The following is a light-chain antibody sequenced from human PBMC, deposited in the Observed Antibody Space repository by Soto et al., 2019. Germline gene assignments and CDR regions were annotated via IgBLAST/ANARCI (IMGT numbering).Light chain of an antibody. CDR2: AND. V-gene: IGLV1-51*01. J-gene: IGLJ1*01. Sequence: QSVLTQPPSVSAAPGQTVSISCSGSSSNIGNNFVSWYQHLPGTAPKLLILANDKRPSGIPDRFSGSKSDTSATLGIIALQRGDGAYYSSTTGDPPGGVYVFG. CDR1: SSNIGNNF. CDR3: TTGDPPGGVYV.